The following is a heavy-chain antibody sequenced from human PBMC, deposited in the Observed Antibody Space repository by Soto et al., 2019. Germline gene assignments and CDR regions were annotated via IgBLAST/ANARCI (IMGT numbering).Heavy chain of an antibody. CDR3: ARQHIVVVPAYFDY. CDR1: GGSISSSSYY. CDR2: IYYSGST. J-gene: IGHJ4*02. D-gene: IGHD2-2*01. V-gene: IGHV4-39*01. Sequence: PSETLSLTCTVSGGSISSSSYYWGWIRQPPGKGLEWIGSIYYSGSTHYNPSLKSRVTISVDTSKNQFSLKLSSVTAADTAVYYCARQHIVVVPAYFDYWGQGTLVTVSS.